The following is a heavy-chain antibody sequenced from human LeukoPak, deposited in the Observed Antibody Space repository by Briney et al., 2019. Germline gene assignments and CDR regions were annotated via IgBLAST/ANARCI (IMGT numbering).Heavy chain of an antibody. D-gene: IGHD5-12*01. CDR2: ISAYNGNT. Sequence: ASVKLSCKASGYKFTSYGISWVRQAPGQGLDWMGWISAYNGNTNYAHNLQGRVTMTTDTSTSTAYMELRSLRSDDTAVYYCARGATENWFDPWGQGTLVTVSS. J-gene: IGHJ5*02. CDR1: GYKFTSYG. CDR3: ARGATENWFDP. V-gene: IGHV1-18*01.